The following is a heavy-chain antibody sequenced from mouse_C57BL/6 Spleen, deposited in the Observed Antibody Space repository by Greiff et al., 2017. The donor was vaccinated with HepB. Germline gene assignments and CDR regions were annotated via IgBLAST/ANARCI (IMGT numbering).Heavy chain of an antibody. CDR1: GYTFTDYY. CDR3: ARASFTTVYYFDY. D-gene: IGHD1-1*01. V-gene: IGHV1-76*01. J-gene: IGHJ2*01. Sequence: VQLQESGAELVRPGASVKLSCKASGYTFTDYYINWVKQRPGQGLEWIARIYPGSGNTYYNEKFKGKATLTAEKSSSTAYMQLSSLTSEDSAVYFCARASFTTVYYFDYWGQGTTLTVSS. CDR2: IYPGSGNT.